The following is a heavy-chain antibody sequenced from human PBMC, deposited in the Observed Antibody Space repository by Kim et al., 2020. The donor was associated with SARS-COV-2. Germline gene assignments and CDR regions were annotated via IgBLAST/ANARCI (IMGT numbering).Heavy chain of an antibody. D-gene: IGHD3-22*01. V-gene: IGHV4-59*01. CDR1: GGSISSFY. CDR3: ASYSYDSSGYYYGFDS. CDR2: IYYSGST. J-gene: IGHJ4*01. Sequence: SETLSLTCTVSGGSISSFYWSWIRQPPGKGLEWIGYIYYSGSTNYNPSLKSRVTISVDTSKNQFSLKLSSVTAADTAVYYCASYSYDSSGYYYGFDSWG.